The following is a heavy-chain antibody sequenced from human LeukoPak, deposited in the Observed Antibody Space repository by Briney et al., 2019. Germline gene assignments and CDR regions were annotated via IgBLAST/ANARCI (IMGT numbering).Heavy chain of an antibody. Sequence: GGSLRLSCAASGFTFSNAWMNWVRQAPGKGLEWVGRIKSKTDGGTTDYAAPVKGRFTISRDDSKNTLYLQMNSLKTEDTAVYYCTTGPSQYYYDSSGYTQDYWGQGTLVTVSS. V-gene: IGHV3-15*07. CDR1: GFTFSNAW. J-gene: IGHJ4*02. CDR2: IKSKTDGGTT. CDR3: TTGPSQYYYDSSGYTQDY. D-gene: IGHD3-22*01.